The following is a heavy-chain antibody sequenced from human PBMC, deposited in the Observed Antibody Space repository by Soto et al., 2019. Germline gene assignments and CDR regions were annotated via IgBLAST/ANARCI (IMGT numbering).Heavy chain of an antibody. J-gene: IGHJ4*02. CDR2: ISYDGSNK. V-gene: IGHV3-30-3*01. CDR3: ARDKRDLRFLEWSYYFYY. D-gene: IGHD3-3*01. Sequence: QVQLVESGGGVVQPGRSLRLSCAASGFTFSSSAMHWVRQAPGKGLEWVAVISYDGSNKYYADSVKGRFTISRDNSKNTLYLKMNSLGSEYTAVYYCARDKRDLRFLEWSYYFYYWGQGTLFSVSS. CDR1: GFTFSSSA.